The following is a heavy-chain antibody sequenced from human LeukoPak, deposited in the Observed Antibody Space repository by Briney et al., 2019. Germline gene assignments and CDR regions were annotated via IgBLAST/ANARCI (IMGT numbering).Heavy chain of an antibody. CDR2: IYYSGST. CDR3: ARAPLYGGHADWFDP. Sequence: SETLSLTCTVSGGSISSGGYYWTWIRQHPGKGLEWIGFIYYSGSTFYNPSLKSRVTISVDTSKNQFSLKLTSVTAADTAVYYCARAPLYGGHADWFDPWGQGTLVTVSS. J-gene: IGHJ5*02. D-gene: IGHD3-16*01. V-gene: IGHV4-31*03. CDR1: GGSISSGGYY.